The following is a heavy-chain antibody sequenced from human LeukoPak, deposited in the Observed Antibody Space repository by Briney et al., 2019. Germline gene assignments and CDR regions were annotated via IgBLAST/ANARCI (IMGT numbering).Heavy chain of an antibody. CDR2: INPNSGGT. CDR3: ARDDVAAAGTFHY. CDR1: GYTFTGYY. V-gene: IGHV1-2*02. Sequence: ASVKVSCKASGYTFTGYYMHWVRQAPGQGLEWMGWINPNSGGTNYAQKFQGRVTMTRDTSISTAYMELSSLRSDDTAVYYCARDDVAAAGTFHYWGQGTLVTVSS. J-gene: IGHJ4*02. D-gene: IGHD6-13*01.